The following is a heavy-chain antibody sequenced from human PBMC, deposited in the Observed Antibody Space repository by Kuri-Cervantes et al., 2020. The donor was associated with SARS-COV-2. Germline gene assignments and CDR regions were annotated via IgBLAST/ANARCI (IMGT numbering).Heavy chain of an antibody. Sequence: ASVKVSCKASGYTFTGYYMHWVRQAPGQGLEWMGRINPNSGGTNYAQKFQGRVTMTRDTSISTAYMELSSLTSDDTAVYYCAGVPSMVVAFYRCYYGMDVWGQGTTVTVSS. CDR3: AGVPSMVVAFYRCYYGMDV. J-gene: IGHJ6*02. V-gene: IGHV1-2*06. CDR1: GYTFTGYY. D-gene: IGHD2-15*01. CDR2: INPNSGGT.